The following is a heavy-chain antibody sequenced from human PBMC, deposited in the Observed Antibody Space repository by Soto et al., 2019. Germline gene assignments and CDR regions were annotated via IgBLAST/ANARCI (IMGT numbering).Heavy chain of an antibody. CDR1: GFTFSSYS. J-gene: IGHJ3*02. CDR3: ARDRGLGYCSGGSCYPRFRDAFDI. Sequence: GGSLRLSCAASGFTFSSYSMNWVRQAPGKGLEWVSYISSSSSTIYYADSVKGRFTISRDNAKNSLYLQMNSLRAEDTAVYYCARDRGLGYCSGGSCYPRFRDAFDIWGQGTMVTVSS. CDR2: ISSSSSTI. D-gene: IGHD2-15*01. V-gene: IGHV3-48*01.